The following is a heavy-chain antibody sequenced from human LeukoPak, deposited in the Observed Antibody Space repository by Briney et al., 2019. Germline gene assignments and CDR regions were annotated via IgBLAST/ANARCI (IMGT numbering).Heavy chain of an antibody. CDR1: GGTFSSYA. Sequence: PSVKVSCKASGGTFSSYAISWVRQAPGQGLEWMGRIIPISGTANYAQKFQGRVTITTDESTSTAYMELSSLRSEDTAVYYCAGPYGGALDYWGQGTLVTVSS. J-gene: IGHJ4*02. CDR2: IIPISGTA. V-gene: IGHV1-69*05. D-gene: IGHD3-10*01. CDR3: AGPYGGALDY.